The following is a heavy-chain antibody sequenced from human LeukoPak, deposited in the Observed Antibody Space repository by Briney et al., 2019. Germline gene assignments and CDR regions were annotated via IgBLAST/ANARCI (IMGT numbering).Heavy chain of an antibody. V-gene: IGHV4-59*01. Sequence: SETLSLTCAVYGGSFSGYYWSWIRQPPGKGLEWIGYIYYSGSTDYNPSLKSRVTISVDTSKNQFSLKLSSVTAADTAVYYCARLGFLEWLPPDYWGQGTLVTVSS. CDR3: ARLGFLEWLPPDY. J-gene: IGHJ4*02. D-gene: IGHD3-3*01. CDR2: IYYSGST. CDR1: GGSFSGYY.